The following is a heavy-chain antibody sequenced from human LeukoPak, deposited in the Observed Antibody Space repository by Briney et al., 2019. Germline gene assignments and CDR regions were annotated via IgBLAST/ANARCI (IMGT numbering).Heavy chain of an antibody. J-gene: IGHJ3*02. CDR2: INHSGST. V-gene: IGHV4-34*01. CDR3: ARGSHYDILTGYFRNAFDI. D-gene: IGHD3-9*01. CDR1: GGSFSGYY. Sequence: SETLSLTCAVYGGSFSGYYWSWIRQPPGKGLEWIGEINHSGSTNYNPSLKSRVTISVDASKNQFSLKLSSVTAADTSVYYCARGSHYDILTGYFRNAFDIWGQGTMVTVSS.